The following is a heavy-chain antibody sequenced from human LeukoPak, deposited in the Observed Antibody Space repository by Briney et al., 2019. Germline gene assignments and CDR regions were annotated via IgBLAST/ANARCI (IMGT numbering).Heavy chain of an antibody. D-gene: IGHD3-22*01. CDR1: GYTFTSYG. Sequence: ASVKVSCKASGYTFTSYGISWVRQAPGQGLEWMGWISAYNGNTNYAQKLQGRVIMTTDTSTSTAYMELRSLRSDDTAVYYCARSQNYYDSSGYSRYMDVWGKGTTVTVSS. CDR3: ARSQNYYDSSGYSRYMDV. J-gene: IGHJ6*03. V-gene: IGHV1-18*01. CDR2: ISAYNGNT.